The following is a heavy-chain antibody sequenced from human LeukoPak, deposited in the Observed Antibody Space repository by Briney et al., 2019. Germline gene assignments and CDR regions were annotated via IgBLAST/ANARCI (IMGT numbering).Heavy chain of an antibody. V-gene: IGHV5-10-1*01. Sequence: GGSLRISCKDSGNSFTNYWISWVRQMPGKGLEWRGRIDPSDSYTNYSPSFQGHVTISVDKSISTAYLQWSSLKASDTAMYYCARRYDSGSTIDQWSQGTLVTVSS. D-gene: IGHD3-10*01. CDR1: GNSFTNYW. CDR2: IDPSDSYT. CDR3: ARRYDSGSTIDQ. J-gene: IGHJ4*02.